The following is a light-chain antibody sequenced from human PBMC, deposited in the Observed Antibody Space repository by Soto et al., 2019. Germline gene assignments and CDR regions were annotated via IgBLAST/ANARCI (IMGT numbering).Light chain of an antibody. V-gene: IGKV1-5*03. CDR2: KSS. Sequence: DVQMTQYPSTLSASEGDRVTISCPASQSVSIWLAWYQQKPGRAPKLLIYKSSILESGVPSRFSGSGSGTEFTPTISSLQPDDFATYYCQQFNTSPWTFGQGTKVDIK. CDR3: QQFNTSPWT. J-gene: IGKJ1*01. CDR1: QSVSIW.